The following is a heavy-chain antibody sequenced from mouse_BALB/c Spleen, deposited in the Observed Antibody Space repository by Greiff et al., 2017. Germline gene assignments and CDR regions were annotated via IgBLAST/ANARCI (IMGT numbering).Heavy chain of an antibody. D-gene: IGHD2-4*01. CDR2: INPGSGGT. CDR3: ARRGYDYGFDY. V-gene: IGHV1-54*01. J-gene: IGHJ2*01. Sequence: VKLQESGAELVRPGTSVKVSCKASGYAFTNYLIEWVKQRPGQGLEWIGVINPGSGGTNYNEKFKGKATLTADKSSSTAYMQLSSLTSDDSAVYFCARRGYDYGFDYWGQGTTLTVSS. CDR1: GYAFTNYL.